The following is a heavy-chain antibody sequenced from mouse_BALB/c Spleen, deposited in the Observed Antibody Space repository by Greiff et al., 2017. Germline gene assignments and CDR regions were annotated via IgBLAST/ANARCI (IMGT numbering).Heavy chain of an antibody. D-gene: IGHD1-1*01. V-gene: IGHV5-6*01. CDR2: ISSGGSYT. CDR3: ARQTPDYYGSSYGAMDY. J-gene: IGHJ4*01. CDR1: GFTFSSYG. Sequence: EVQLVESGGDLVKPGGSLKLSCAASGFTFSSYGMSWVRQTPDKRLEWVATISSGGSYTYYPDSVKGRFTISRDNAKNTLYLQMSSLKSEDTAMYYCARQTPDYYGSSYGAMDYWGQGTSVTVSS.